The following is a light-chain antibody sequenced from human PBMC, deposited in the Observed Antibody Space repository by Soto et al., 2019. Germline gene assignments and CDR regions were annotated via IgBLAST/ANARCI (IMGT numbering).Light chain of an antibody. J-gene: IGLJ2*01. CDR1: SGSVCTSYY. CDR3: VLYMGSGITV. V-gene: IGLV8-61*01. Sequence: QAVVTQDPSFSVSPGGTVTLTCGWSSGSVCTSYYPSWYQQTPGQAPRTLIYSTNTRSSGVPDRFSGSILGNKTALTITGAHADDESDYYCVLYMGSGITVFGAGTKVTVL. CDR2: STN.